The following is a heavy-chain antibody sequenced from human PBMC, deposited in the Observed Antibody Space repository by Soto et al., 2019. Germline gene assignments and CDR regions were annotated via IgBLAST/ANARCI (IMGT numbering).Heavy chain of an antibody. J-gene: IGHJ4*02. CDR2: ISGGGSTI. Sequence: PRGSLRLSCTASGFTFSSYYMNWVRQAPGKGLAWVPYISGGGSTIYYADSVKGRFTISRDNAKNSLYLQMNTLRVEDTAIYYCARDLPINDWYEAFDYWGQGTLVTVSS. CDR3: ARDLPINDWYEAFDY. V-gene: IGHV3-48*03. D-gene: IGHD3-9*01. CDR1: GFTFSSYY.